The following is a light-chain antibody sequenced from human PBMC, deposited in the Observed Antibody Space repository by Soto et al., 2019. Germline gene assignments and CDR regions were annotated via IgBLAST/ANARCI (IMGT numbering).Light chain of an antibody. J-gene: IGKJ4*01. Sequence: DIQMTQSLPCLFASVGDRVIITCQASQDISNYLNWYQQKPGKAPKLLIYDASNLETGVPSRFSGSGSGTDLTFTISSLQPEDIATYYCQQYDNLPLTFGGGTKVEIK. CDR3: QQYDNLPLT. CDR1: QDISNY. V-gene: IGKV1-33*01. CDR2: DAS.